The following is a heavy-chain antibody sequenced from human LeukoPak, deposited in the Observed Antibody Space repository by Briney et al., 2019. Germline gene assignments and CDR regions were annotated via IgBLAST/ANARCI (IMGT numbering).Heavy chain of an antibody. Sequence: SETLSLTCTVSGGSISSYYWSWIRQPPGKGLEWIGYIYYSWSTNYNPSLKSRVTISVDTSTHQLSLKLSSVTAADTAVYSCARLAVLRYFDSSDYWGQGTLVTVSS. J-gene: IGHJ4*02. CDR2: IYYSWST. V-gene: IGHV4-59*12. CDR1: GGSISSYY. D-gene: IGHD3-9*01. CDR3: ARLAVLRYFDSSDY.